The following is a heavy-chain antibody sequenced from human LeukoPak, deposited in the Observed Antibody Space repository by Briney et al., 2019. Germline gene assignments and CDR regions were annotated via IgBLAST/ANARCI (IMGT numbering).Heavy chain of an antibody. D-gene: IGHD5-18*01. CDR2: INPNSGGT. CDR1: GYTFTGYY. V-gene: IGHV1-2*02. J-gene: IGHJ5*02. Sequence: GASVKVSCKASGYTFTGYYMHWVRQAPGQGLEWMGWINPNSGGTNYAQKFQGRVTMTRDTSISTAYMELSRLRSDDTAVYYCARSELTAMVGMGFDPWGQGTLVTVSS. CDR3: ARSELTAMVGMGFDP.